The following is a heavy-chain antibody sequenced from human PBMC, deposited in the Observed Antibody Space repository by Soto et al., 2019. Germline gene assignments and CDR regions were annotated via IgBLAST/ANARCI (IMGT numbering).Heavy chain of an antibody. J-gene: IGHJ4*02. V-gene: IGHV1-69*13. CDR3: ARGYCSGGSCYRPFGY. CDR1: GGTFSSYA. Sequence: SVKVSCKASGGTFSSYAISWVRQAPGQGLEWMGGIIPIFGKANYAQKFQGRVTITADESTSTAYMELSSLRSEDTAVYYCARGYCSGGSCYRPFGYWGQGTLVTVSS. CDR2: IIPIFGKA. D-gene: IGHD2-15*01.